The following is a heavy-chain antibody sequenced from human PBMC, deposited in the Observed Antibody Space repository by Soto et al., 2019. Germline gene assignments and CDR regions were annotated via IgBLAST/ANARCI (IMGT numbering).Heavy chain of an antibody. J-gene: IGHJ6*03. CDR2: ISSSSSYI. D-gene: IGHD2-2*01. CDR1: GFTFSSYS. V-gene: IGHV3-21*01. Sequence: GGSLRLSCAASGFTFSSYSMNWVRQAPGKGLEWVSSISSSSSYIYYADSVKGRFTISRDNAKNSLYLQMNSLRAEETAVYYCARDWGMYCSSTSCFYYYYYYMDVWGKGTTVTVSS. CDR3: ARDWGMYCSSTSCFYYYYYYMDV.